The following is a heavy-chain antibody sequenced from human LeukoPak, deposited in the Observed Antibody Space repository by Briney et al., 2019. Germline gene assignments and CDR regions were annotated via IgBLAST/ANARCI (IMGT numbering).Heavy chain of an antibody. J-gene: IGHJ4*02. CDR1: GFTFSSYG. CDR2: IRYDGSNK. V-gene: IGHV3-30*02. Sequence: GGSLRLSCAASGFTFSSYGMHWARQAPGKGLEWVAFIRYDGSNKYYADSVKGRFTISRDNSKNTLYLQMNSLRAEDTAVYYCAKDPRQDTSSGYYLDYWGQGTLVTVSS. D-gene: IGHD3-22*01. CDR3: AKDPRQDTSSGYYLDY.